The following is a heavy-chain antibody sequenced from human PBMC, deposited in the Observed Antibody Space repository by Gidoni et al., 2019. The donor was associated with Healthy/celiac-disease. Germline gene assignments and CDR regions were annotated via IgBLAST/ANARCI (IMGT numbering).Heavy chain of an antibody. V-gene: IGHV3-13*01. CDR2: IVTAGDT. D-gene: IGHD3-22*01. J-gene: IGHJ3*02. CDR3: ARAAKYYEVGDPRSMASADAFDI. Sequence: EVQLVEYGGGLVQPGGSLRLSCAASGFTFSSYDMHWVPQATGKGLEVFSAIVTAGDTYYPGSVKGRFTISRENAKNSLYLQMNSLRAGDTAVYYCARAAKYYEVGDPRSMASADAFDIWGQGTMVTVSS. CDR1: GFTFSSYD.